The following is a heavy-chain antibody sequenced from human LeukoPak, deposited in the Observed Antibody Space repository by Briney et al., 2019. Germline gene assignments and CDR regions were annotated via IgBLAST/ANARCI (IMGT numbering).Heavy chain of an antibody. CDR2: IIPIFGTA. CDR3: AASRGYSYGYEEEGGAFDI. D-gene: IGHD5-18*01. J-gene: IGHJ3*02. CDR1: GYTFTSYY. Sequence: SVKVSCKASGYTFTSYYMHWVRQAPGQGLEWMGGIIPIFGTANYAQKFQGRVTITTDESTSTAYMELSSLRSEDTAVYYCAASRGYSYGYEEEGGAFDIWGQGTMVTVSS. V-gene: IGHV1-69*05.